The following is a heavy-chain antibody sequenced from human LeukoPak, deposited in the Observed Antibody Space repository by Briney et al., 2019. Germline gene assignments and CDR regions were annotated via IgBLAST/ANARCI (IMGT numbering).Heavy chain of an antibody. Sequence: SETLSLTCTVSGGSISSSDYYWGWIRQPPGKGLEWIGSFDHTGTTYYNPSLRSRVTTSVDTSKNQFSLRLSSVTAADTAVYYCARGGRIRYFDWLLYDYWGQGTLVTVSS. V-gene: IGHV4-39*01. J-gene: IGHJ4*02. CDR2: FDHTGTT. D-gene: IGHD3-9*01. CDR3: ARGGRIRYFDWLLYDY. CDR1: GGSISSSDYY.